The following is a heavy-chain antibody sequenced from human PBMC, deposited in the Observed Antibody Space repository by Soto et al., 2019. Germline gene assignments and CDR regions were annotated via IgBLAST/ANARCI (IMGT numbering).Heavy chain of an antibody. Sequence: GGSLRLSCAPSGFRFSDFGMHWVRQAPGKGLEWVAAISHDGSNQYYGDSVKGRFSISRDHSNNRLYLQMNNLKVEDSAIYYCAKETRSRAVTATRVNGMDVWGQGTTVTGSS. V-gene: IGHV3-30*18. J-gene: IGHJ6*02. CDR3: AKETRSRAVTATRVNGMDV. CDR1: GFRFSDFG. D-gene: IGHD2-21*02. CDR2: ISHDGSNQ.